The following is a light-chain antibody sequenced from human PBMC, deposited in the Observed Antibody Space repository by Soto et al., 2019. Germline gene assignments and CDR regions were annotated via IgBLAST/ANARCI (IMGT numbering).Light chain of an antibody. V-gene: IGLV2-11*01. Sequence: QSALTQPRSVSASPGQSVTISCTGTSSNVGGYNYVSWYQQNPGKAPKLMIYDATKRPSGVPDRFSGSKSGNSASLTISGLQDEDDDYYYCCSYAASYTLVFGGGTKVTVL. CDR3: CSYAASYTLV. CDR1: SSNVGGYNY. J-gene: IGLJ2*01. CDR2: DAT.